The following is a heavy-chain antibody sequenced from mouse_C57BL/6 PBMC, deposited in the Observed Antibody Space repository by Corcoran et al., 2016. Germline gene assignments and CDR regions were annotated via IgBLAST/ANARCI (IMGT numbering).Heavy chain of an antibody. J-gene: IGHJ1*03. Sequence: QIQLLQSGPELKKPGETVKISCKASGYTFTTYGMSWVKQAPGKGLKWVGWINTYSEVPTYADDFKGRFAFSLETSASTAYLQINSLKNEDTATYFCARDSNWYFDVWGTGTTATVSS. D-gene: IGHD2-5*01. V-gene: IGHV9-3*01. CDR1: GYTFTTYG. CDR3: ARDSNWYFDV. CDR2: INTYSEVP.